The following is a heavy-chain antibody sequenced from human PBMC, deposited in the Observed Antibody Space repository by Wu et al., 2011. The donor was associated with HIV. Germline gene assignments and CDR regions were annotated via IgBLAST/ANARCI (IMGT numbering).Heavy chain of an antibody. CDR3: ARPRGGYYDTSADLPGDY. V-gene: IGHV1-18*01. Sequence: VQLVQSGAEVKKPGAVSEGLLQGFWLHRLPAMVSAGCDRPLDKGLSGWDGSALTMVTQNYAQKVQGRVIMTTDTSTSTAYMELRSLRSDDSAVYYCARPRGGYYDTSADLPGDYWGQGTLVTVSS. J-gene: IGHJ4*02. D-gene: IGHD3-22*01. CDR2: SALTMVT. CDR1: LHRLPAMV.